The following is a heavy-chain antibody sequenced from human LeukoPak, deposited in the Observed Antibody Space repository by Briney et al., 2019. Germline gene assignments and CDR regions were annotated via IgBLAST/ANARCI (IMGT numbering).Heavy chain of an antibody. Sequence: ASVKVSFKASGYTFTGYYMHWVRQAPGQGLEWMGRINPNSGGTNYAQKFQGRVTMTRDTPISTAYMELSRLRSDDTAVYYCARGIPFDYYDSSGYYFWMGYWGQGTLVTVSS. J-gene: IGHJ4*02. V-gene: IGHV1-2*06. CDR1: GYTFTGYY. D-gene: IGHD3-22*01. CDR2: INPNSGGT. CDR3: ARGIPFDYYDSSGYYFWMGY.